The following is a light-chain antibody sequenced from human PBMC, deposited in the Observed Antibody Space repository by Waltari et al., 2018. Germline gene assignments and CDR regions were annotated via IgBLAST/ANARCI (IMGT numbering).Light chain of an antibody. Sequence: QSALTQPASVSGSPGQSITISCTGTSSDVGGYNHVPWYQQHPGKAPKLVIYDVSNRPSGVSNRFSGSKSGNTASLTISGLQAEDEADYYCSSYISSSTLELFGGGTSLTVL. CDR1: SSDVGGYNH. CDR2: DVS. CDR3: SSYISSSTLEL. V-gene: IGLV2-14*03. J-gene: IGLJ2*01.